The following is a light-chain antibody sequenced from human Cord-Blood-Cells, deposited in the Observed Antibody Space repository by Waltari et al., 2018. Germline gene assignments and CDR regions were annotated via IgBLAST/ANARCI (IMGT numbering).Light chain of an antibody. CDR2: DVS. V-gene: IGLV2-11*01. J-gene: IGLJ3*02. CDR1: SSDVGGYNY. Sequence: QSALTQPRSVSGSPGQSVTISCTGTSSDVGGYNYVSWYQQHPGKAPKPMIYDVSKRPSGVPDRFSGSKSGNTASLTISGLQAEDEADYYCCSYAGSYIWVFGGGTKLTVL. CDR3: CSYAGSYIWV.